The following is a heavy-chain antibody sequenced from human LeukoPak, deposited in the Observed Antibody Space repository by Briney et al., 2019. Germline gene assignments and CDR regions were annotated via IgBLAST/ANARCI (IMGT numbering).Heavy chain of an antibody. V-gene: IGHV1-18*01. J-gene: IGHJ5*02. Sequence: ASVRVSCKASGYTFTSYGISWVRQAPGQGLEWMGWISAYNGNTNYAQKLQGRVTMTTDTSTSTAYMEPRSLRSDDTAVYYCARDSSSWYEGGNWFDPWGQGTLVTVSS. CDR3: ARDSSSWYEGGNWFDP. CDR1: GYTFTSYG. D-gene: IGHD6-13*01. CDR2: ISAYNGNT.